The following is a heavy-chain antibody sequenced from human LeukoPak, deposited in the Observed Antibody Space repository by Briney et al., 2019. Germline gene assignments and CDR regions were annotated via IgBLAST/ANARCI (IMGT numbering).Heavy chain of an antibody. D-gene: IGHD5-18*01. V-gene: IGHV3-30*02. CDR1: RFTFSSYG. CDR2: IRYDGIKK. J-gene: IGHJ3*02. CDR3: AKYVATTMVRAFDI. Sequence: GGSLRLSCAASRFTFSSYGMHWVRQAPGKGLEWVAFIRYDGIKKYYADSVKGRFTISRDNSKNTLYLQMNSLRAEDTAVYYCAKYVATTMVRAFDIWGQGTMVTVSS.